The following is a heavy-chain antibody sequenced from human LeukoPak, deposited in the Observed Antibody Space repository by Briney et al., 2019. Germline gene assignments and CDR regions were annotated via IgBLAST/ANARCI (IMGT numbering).Heavy chain of an antibody. D-gene: IGHD6-19*01. CDR1: GGFISSSSLY. J-gene: IGHJ4*02. CDR3: ARQVVAVAGTGYFDY. CDR2: IYYSGST. V-gene: IGHV4-39*01. Sequence: PSETLSLTFTVSGGFISSSSLYWGWIPQPPGRGLACIGSIYYSGSTYYNASVKSRGPIPVDTSKNQFSLKLNSVTAADTAVYFCARQVVAVAGTGYFDYWPQGTLVSVSS.